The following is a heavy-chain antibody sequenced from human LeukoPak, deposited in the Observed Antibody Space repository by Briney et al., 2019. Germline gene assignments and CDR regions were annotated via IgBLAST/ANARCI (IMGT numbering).Heavy chain of an antibody. V-gene: IGHV3-30-3*01. CDR3: ARPLYSSSEYYFDY. CDR1: GFTFSSYA. Sequence: PGGSLRLSCAASGFTFSSYAMHCVRQAPGKGLEWVAVISYDGSNKYYADSVKGRFTISRDNSKNTLYLQMNSLRAEDTAVYYCARPLYSSSEYYFDYWGQGTLVTVSS. J-gene: IGHJ4*02. CDR2: ISYDGSNK. D-gene: IGHD6-13*01.